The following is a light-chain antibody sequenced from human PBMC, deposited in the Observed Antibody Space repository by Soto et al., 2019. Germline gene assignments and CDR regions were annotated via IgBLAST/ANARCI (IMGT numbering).Light chain of an antibody. CDR3: SSYADSNNYV. J-gene: IGLJ1*01. Sequence: QSALTQPPSASGSPGQSVTISCSGTSSDVGTYNHVSWYQQHPGKAPKLMIYEVSTRPSGVPDRFSGSKSDNTASLTVSGLQAEDEADYYCSSYADSNNYVFGTGTKVTVL. CDR1: SSDVGTYNH. CDR2: EVS. V-gene: IGLV2-8*01.